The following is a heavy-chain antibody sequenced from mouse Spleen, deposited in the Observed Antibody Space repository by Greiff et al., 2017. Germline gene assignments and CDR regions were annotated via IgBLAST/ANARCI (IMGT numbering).Heavy chain of an antibody. J-gene: IGHJ4*01. CDR2: ISSGGSYT. V-gene: IGHV5-9-1*01. CDR1: GFTFSSYA. Sequence: VKLMESGGGLVKPGGSLKLSCAASGFTFSSYAMSWVRQTPEQRLEWVATISSGGSYTYYPDSVKGRFTISRDNAKNTLYLQMSSLRSEDTAMYYCARNAMDYWGQGTSVTVSS. CDR3: ARNAMDY.